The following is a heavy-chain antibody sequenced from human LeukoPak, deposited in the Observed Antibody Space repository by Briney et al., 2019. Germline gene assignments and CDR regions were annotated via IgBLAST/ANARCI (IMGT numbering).Heavy chain of an antibody. CDR3: ATGESAATPYYYYGMDV. V-gene: IGHV1-24*01. CDR2: FDPEDGET. D-gene: IGHD2-15*01. Sequence: ASVKVSCKASGGTFSSYAISWVRQAPGKGLEWMGGFDPEDGETIYAQKFQGRVTMTEDTSTDTAYMELSSLRSEDTAVYYCATGESAATPYYYYGMDVWGQGTTVTVPS. J-gene: IGHJ6*02. CDR1: GGTFSSYA.